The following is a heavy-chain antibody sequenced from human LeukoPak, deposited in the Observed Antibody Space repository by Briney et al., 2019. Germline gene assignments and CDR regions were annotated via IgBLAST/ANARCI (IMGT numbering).Heavy chain of an antibody. CDR3: ARDRDSSGYYDY. D-gene: IGHD3-22*01. J-gene: IGHJ4*02. Sequence: ASVRVSCKASGYTLTGYYMHWVRQAPGQGLDWMGRVHPNSAGTNYAQKFQGRVTMTRDTSISTAYMELSRLTSDDAAVYYCARDRDSSGYYDYWGQGTLVTVSS. CDR2: VHPNSAGT. CDR1: GYTLTGYY. V-gene: IGHV1-2*02.